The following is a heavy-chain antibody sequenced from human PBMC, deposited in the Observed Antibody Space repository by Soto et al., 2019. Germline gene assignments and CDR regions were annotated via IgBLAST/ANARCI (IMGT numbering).Heavy chain of an antibody. V-gene: IGHV3-13*01. J-gene: IGHJ6*02. CDR2: IGTGGDT. CDR1: GFTFSSHD. Sequence: EVQLVESGGGLVQPGGSLRLSCAASGFTFSSHDMHWVRQATGKGLEWVSAIGTGGDTYYPDSVKVRFTISREHDKNSLYPEMNNLRAADTAVNYCARGYYAGMEVWGQGTTVPVS. CDR3: ARGYYAGMEV.